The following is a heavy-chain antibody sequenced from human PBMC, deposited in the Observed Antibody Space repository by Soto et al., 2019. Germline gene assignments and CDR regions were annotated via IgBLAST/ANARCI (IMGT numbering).Heavy chain of an antibody. J-gene: IGHJ4*02. CDR3: ANASGWVGEFDY. V-gene: IGHV3-23*01. Sequence: EVQLLESGGGLVQPGGSLRLSCAASGFTFSSYAMSWVRQAPGKGLEWVSAISGSGGSTYYADSVKGRFTISRDNSKNTVYLQVKSLRAEDTAVYYCANASGWVGEFDYWGQGTRVTVSS. D-gene: IGHD3-10*01. CDR2: ISGSGGST. CDR1: GFTFSSYA.